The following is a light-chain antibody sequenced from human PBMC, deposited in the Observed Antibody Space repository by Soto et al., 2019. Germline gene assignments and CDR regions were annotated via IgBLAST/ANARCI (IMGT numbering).Light chain of an antibody. V-gene: IGKV3-15*01. Sequence: IVITKSPAPLSESPGASATLSCRASQSLGRYLAWYQQKPGQAPRLLIYDASTRATGIPSRFSGSGSGTEFTLTISSLQSEDFAVYYCQQYNNWPRTFGQGTKVDIK. CDR1: QSLGRY. CDR2: DAS. CDR3: QQYNNWPRT. J-gene: IGKJ1*01.